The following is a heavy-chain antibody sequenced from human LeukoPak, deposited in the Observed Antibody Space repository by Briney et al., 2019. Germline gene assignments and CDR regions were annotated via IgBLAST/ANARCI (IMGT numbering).Heavy chain of an antibody. CDR3: ARVPPGYSYGNFDY. V-gene: IGHV4-34*01. D-gene: IGHD5-18*01. CDR2: INHSGST. CDR1: GGSFSDYY. Sequence: SETLSLTCAVYGGSFSDYYWSWIRQPPGKGLEWIGEINHSGSTNYNPSLKSRVTISVDTSKNQFSLKLSSVTAADTAVYYCARVPPGYSYGNFDYWGQGTLVTVSS. J-gene: IGHJ4*02.